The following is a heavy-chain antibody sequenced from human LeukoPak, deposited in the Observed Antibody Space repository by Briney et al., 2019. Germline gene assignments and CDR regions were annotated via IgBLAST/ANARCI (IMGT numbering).Heavy chain of an antibody. J-gene: IGHJ4*02. Sequence: SETLSLTCTVSGDSISGYYWTWIRQPPGKGLEWIGYIYYSGSVNYNPSLKSRLTISVDTSKNQFSLKLSSVTAADTAVYYCARLRGNYFPDYWGQGTLVTVSS. CDR1: GDSISGYY. CDR3: ARLRGNYFPDY. CDR2: IYYSGSV. V-gene: IGHV4-59*01. D-gene: IGHD4-11*01.